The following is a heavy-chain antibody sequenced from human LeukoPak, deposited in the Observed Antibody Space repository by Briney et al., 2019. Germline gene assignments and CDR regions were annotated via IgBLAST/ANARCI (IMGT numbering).Heavy chain of an antibody. Sequence: ASVNVSCEASGYTFTGYYMHWVRQAPGQGLEWMGWINPNSGGTNYAQKFRGRVTMTSDTSISTAYMELSRLSSDDTAVYYCASISSSYYYFDYWGQGTLVTVSS. D-gene: IGHD6-13*01. CDR1: GYTFTGYY. CDR3: ASISSSYYYFDY. CDR2: INPNSGGT. J-gene: IGHJ4*02. V-gene: IGHV1-2*02.